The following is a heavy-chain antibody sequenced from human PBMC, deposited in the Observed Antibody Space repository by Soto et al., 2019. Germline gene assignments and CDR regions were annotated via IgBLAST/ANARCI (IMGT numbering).Heavy chain of an antibody. CDR1: GFTFSSYD. CDR3: ARANYYYGMDV. J-gene: IGHJ6*02. Sequence: GSLRLSCAASGFTFSSYDMHWVRQATGKGLEWVSAIGTAGDTYYPGSVKGRFTISRENAKNSLYLQMNSLRAEDTAVYYCARANYYYGMDVWGQGTTVTVSS. V-gene: IGHV3-13*01. CDR2: IGTAGDT.